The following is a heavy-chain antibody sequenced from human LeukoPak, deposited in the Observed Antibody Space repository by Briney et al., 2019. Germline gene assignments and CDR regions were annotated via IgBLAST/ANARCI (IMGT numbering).Heavy chain of an antibody. CDR1: GGTFSSYA. CDR3: ARDRWYSSSWYGPDAFDI. V-gene: IGHV1-69*05. CDR2: IIAIFGTA. Sequence: SVKVSCKASGGTFSSYAISWVRQAPGQGLEWMGGIIAIFGTANYAQKFQGRVTITTDESTSTAYMELSSLRSEDTAVYYCARDRWYSSSWYGPDAFDIWGQGTMVTVSS. D-gene: IGHD6-13*01. J-gene: IGHJ3*02.